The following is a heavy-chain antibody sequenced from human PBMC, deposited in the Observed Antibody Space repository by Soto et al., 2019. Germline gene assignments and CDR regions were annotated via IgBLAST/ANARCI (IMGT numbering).Heavy chain of an antibody. CDR1: GGSISSSSYY. CDR3: ARRGMATIGPDY. D-gene: IGHD5-12*01. Sequence: QLQLQESGPGLVKPSETLSLTCTVSGGSISSSSYYWGWIRQPPGKGLEWIGSIYYSGSTYYNPSLKSRVTISVDTSKNQFSLKLSSVTAADTAVYYCARRGMATIGPDYWGQGTLVTVSS. V-gene: IGHV4-39*01. CDR2: IYYSGST. J-gene: IGHJ4*02.